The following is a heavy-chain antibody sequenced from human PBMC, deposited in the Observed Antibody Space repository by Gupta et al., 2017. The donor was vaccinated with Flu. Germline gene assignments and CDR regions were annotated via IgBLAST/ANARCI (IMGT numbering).Heavy chain of an antibody. J-gene: IGHJ4*02. V-gene: IGHV3-30*18. CDR3: AKGGLHNWNYDGDY. CDR1: GVTFSSYG. CDR2: ISYDGSNQ. D-gene: IGHD1-7*01. Sequence: QVQLVESGGGVVQPGRCLRVSCADPGVTFSSYGMHWVRQAPGKGLEWVAVISYDGSNQGFVVSVRGRFTISRDNSKNTLYLQMNSLRPEDTAVYYCAKGGLHNWNYDGDYWGQGTLVTVSS.